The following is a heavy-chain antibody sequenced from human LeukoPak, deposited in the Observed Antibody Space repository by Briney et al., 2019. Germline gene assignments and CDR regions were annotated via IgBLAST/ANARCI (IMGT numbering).Heavy chain of an antibody. CDR3: AREIYDSSGYYYGAFDI. CDR1: GGSISSYC. CDR2: IYYSGST. D-gene: IGHD3-22*01. Sequence: SETLSLTCTVSGGSISSYCWSWIRQPPGKGLEWIGYIYYSGSTNYNPSLKSRVTISVDTSKNQFSLKLSSVTAADTAVYYCAREIYDSSGYYYGAFDIWGQGTMVTVSS. J-gene: IGHJ3*02. V-gene: IGHV4-59*01.